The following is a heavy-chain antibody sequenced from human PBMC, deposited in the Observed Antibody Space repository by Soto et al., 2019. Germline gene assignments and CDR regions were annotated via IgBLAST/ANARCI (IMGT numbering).Heavy chain of an antibody. CDR2: MFTTGTT. CDR1: WFSVGVFY. Sequence: LSLSCAASWFSVGVFYMNLVRQAPGKGLEWVSVMFTTGTTYYADSVKGRFTISIDDSKNTLYLQMNSLRAEDTAVYYCARERYSYGFDYWGQGTVVTVSS. D-gene: IGHD5-18*01. V-gene: IGHV3-53*01. J-gene: IGHJ4*02. CDR3: ARERYSYGFDY.